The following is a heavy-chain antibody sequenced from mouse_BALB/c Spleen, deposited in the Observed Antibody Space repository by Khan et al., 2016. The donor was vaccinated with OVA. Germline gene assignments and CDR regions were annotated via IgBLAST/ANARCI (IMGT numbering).Heavy chain of an antibody. J-gene: IGHJ3*01. CDR3: ARGGYSVFAY. Sequence: QVQLKESVPELVNPGASLKVSCKASGYTFTDYIIGWVKQSTRQGLEWIGDIFPGSGTPYYNEKFKDKATLTADKPSNTAYMQLSSLTSEDSVVYFCARGGYSVFAYWGQGTLVTVSA. D-gene: IGHD2-3*01. CDR2: IFPGSGTP. CDR1: GYTFTDYI. V-gene: IGHV1-77*01.